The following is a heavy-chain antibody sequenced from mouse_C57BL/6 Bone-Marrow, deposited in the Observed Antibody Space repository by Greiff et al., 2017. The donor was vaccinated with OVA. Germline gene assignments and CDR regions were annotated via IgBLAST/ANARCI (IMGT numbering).Heavy chain of an antibody. J-gene: IGHJ2*01. CDR3: AKKPGGYYFDY. D-gene: IGHD1-1*02. V-gene: IGHV3-6*01. Sequence: VQLQQSGPGLVKPSQSLSLTCSVTGYSITSGYYWNWIRQFPGNKLEWMGYISYDGSNNYNPSLKNRISITRDTSKNQFFLKLNSVTTEDTATYYCAKKPGGYYFDYWGQGTTLTVSS. CDR2: ISYDGSN. CDR1: GYSITSGYY.